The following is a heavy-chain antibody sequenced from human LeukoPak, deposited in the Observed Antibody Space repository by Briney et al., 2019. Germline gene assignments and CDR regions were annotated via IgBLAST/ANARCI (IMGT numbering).Heavy chain of an antibody. CDR2: IYSGGDT. CDR1: GVTVSNNY. Sequence: PGGSLRLSCAVSGVTVSNNYMSWVRQPPGKGLQCVSVIYSGGDTYYADSVKGRFTISRDKSKNTLYLQMNSLRAEDTAVYYCAVLSSGWRFQHWGQGTLVTVSS. CDR3: AVLSSGWRFQH. J-gene: IGHJ1*01. V-gene: IGHV3-53*01. D-gene: IGHD6-19*01.